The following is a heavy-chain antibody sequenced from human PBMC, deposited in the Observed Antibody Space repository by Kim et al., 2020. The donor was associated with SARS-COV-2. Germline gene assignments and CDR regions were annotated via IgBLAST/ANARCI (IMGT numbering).Heavy chain of an antibody. CDR1: GYTFTSYY. Sequence: ASVKVSCKASGYTFTSYYMHWVRQAPGQGLEWMGIINPSGGSTSYAQKFQGRVTMTRDTSTSTVYMELSSLRSEDTAVYYCARAEWQWLVLRVGAFDIWGQGTMVTVSS. CDR2: INPSGGST. J-gene: IGHJ3*02. V-gene: IGHV1-46*01. D-gene: IGHD6-19*01. CDR3: ARAEWQWLVLRVGAFDI.